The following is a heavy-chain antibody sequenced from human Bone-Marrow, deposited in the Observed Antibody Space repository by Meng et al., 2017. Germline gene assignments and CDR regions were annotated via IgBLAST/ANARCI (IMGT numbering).Heavy chain of an antibody. D-gene: IGHD3-10*01. CDR1: GFTLSSYG. J-gene: IGHJ3*02. CDR3: ARENDPYYYDAFDI. V-gene: IGHV3-33*01. CDR2: IWYDGSNK. Sequence: GGSLRLSCAASGFTLSSYGMHWVRQAPGKGLEWVAVIWYDGSNKYYADSVKGRFTISRDNSKNTLYLQMNSLRAEDTAVYYCARENDPYYYDAFDIWGQGTMVTVSS.